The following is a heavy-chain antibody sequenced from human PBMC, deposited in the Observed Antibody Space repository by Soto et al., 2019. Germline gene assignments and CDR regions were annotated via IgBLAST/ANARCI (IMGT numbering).Heavy chain of an antibody. Sequence: SWVRQAPGKGLEWIGYIYYSGSTNYNPSLKSRVTISVDTSKNQFSLKLSSVTAADTAVYYCARRGDSYAFDIWGQGTMVTVSS. D-gene: IGHD2-21*02. J-gene: IGHJ3*02. CDR3: ARRGDSYAFDI. CDR2: IYYSGST. V-gene: IGHV4-59*01.